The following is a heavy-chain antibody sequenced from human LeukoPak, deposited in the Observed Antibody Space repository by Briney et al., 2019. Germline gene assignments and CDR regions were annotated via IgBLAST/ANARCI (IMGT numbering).Heavy chain of an antibody. Sequence: GGSLRLSCAACGFAFSSYAMSWVRQAPGTGLEWVSSISGGGGGTYYADSVKGRFTISRDNAKNTLYLQMNSLRAEDTAVYYCAKEDSSSSRYYFEYWGQGALVTVSS. V-gene: IGHV3-23*01. J-gene: IGHJ4*02. CDR1: GFAFSSYA. CDR2: ISGGGGGT. CDR3: AKEDSSSSRYYFEY. D-gene: IGHD6-6*01.